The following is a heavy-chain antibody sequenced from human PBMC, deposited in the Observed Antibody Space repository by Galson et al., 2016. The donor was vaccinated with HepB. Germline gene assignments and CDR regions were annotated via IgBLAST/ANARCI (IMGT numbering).Heavy chain of an antibody. Sequence: SVKVSCKVSGYTLSDLSMQWVRQTPGKGLEWMGGFHPEEGETIYAQNFLGRVTMTEDTSTDTVYMDLSSLRSDDTGVYYCATTSIERWPMDFAYWGQGTLVTVSS. V-gene: IGHV1-24*01. CDR3: ATTSIERWPMDFAY. CDR2: FHPEEGET. J-gene: IGHJ4*02. D-gene: IGHD1-1*01. CDR1: GYTLSDLS.